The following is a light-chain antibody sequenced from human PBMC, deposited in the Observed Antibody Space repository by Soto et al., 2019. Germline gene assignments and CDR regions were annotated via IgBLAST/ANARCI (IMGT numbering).Light chain of an antibody. V-gene: IGLV2-14*01. J-gene: IGLJ1*01. CDR2: DVS. Sequence: SALTQAASGSWAPGQAITISCTGNSSDVGGYNYVSWYQQHPGKAPKLMIYDVSNRPSGVSNRFSGSKSGNTASLTISGLQAEDEADYYCSSYTSSSTYVFGTGTKVTVL. CDR3: SSYTSSSTYV. CDR1: SSDVGGYNY.